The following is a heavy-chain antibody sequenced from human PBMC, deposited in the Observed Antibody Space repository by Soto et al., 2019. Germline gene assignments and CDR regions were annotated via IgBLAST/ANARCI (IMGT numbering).Heavy chain of an antibody. D-gene: IGHD1-20*01. CDR1: GGTFSSYA. V-gene: IGHV1-69*13. J-gene: IGHJ6*02. CDR2: IIPIFGTA. Sequence: SVKVSCKASGGTFSSYAISWVRQAPGQGLEWMGGIIPIFGTANYAQKFQGRVTITADESTSTAYMELSSLRSEDTAVYYCATRTGITGTTSGYYGMDVWGQGTTVTVSS. CDR3: ATRTGITGTTSGYYGMDV.